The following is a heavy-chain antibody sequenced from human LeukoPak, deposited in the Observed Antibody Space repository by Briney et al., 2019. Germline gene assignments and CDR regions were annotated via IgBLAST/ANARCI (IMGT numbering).Heavy chain of an antibody. CDR3: ARYTQYGDYNPLNM. Sequence: SETLSLTCTVSGGSISGFYWSWLRQPPGNELEWIAYTHIRGNSGYNPSLQSRVTISLDTSKNQFSLRLTSVNAADTAVYYCARYTQYGDYNPLNMWGQGTLVTVSA. J-gene: IGHJ3*02. CDR2: THIRGNS. D-gene: IGHD4-17*01. V-gene: IGHV4-4*09. CDR1: GGSISGFY.